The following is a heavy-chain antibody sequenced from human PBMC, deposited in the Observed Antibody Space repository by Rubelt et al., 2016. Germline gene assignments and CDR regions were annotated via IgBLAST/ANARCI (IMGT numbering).Heavy chain of an antibody. D-gene: IGHD3-3*01. CDR1: GCSFTSYW. J-gene: IGHJ3*02. CDR3: ARHGQVRSGDAFDI. CDR2: IYPGDSDT. Sequence: EGQLVQSGAEVKKPGESLKISCKGSGCSFTSYWIGWVRQMPGKGLEWMGIIYPGDSDTRYSPSFQGQVAISADKSISDADLQWSSLKATDTAVYYCARHGQVRSGDAFDIWGQGTMVTVSS. V-gene: IGHV5-51*01.